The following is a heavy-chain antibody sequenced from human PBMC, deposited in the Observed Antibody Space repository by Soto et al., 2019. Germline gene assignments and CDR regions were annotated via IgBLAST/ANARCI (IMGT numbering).Heavy chain of an antibody. V-gene: IGHV4-61*08. Sequence: QVQLQESGPGLVKPSETLSLTCTVSGGSVSSGGYYWSWIRQPPGKGLEWIGYIYYSGSTNYNPSLKSRVTISVDTSKNQFSLKLSSVTAADTAVYYCARGDRHGTGFGYWGQGTLVTVSS. CDR2: IYYSGST. J-gene: IGHJ4*02. D-gene: IGHD3-16*01. CDR3: ARGDRHGTGFGY. CDR1: GGSVSSGGYY.